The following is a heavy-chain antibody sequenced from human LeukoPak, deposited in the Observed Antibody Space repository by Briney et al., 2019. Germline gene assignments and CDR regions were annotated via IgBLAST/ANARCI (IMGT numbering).Heavy chain of an antibody. CDR1: GFTFSSYA. CDR3: AKAREDYYDSSGYYGFDY. J-gene: IGHJ4*02. V-gene: IGHV3-23*01. D-gene: IGHD3-22*01. CDR2: ISGSGGST. Sequence: GGSLRLSCAASGFTFSSYAMSWVRQAPGKGLEWVSAISGSGGSTYYADSVKGRFTISRDNSKNTLYLQVNSLRAKDTAVYYCAKAREDYYDSSGYYGFDYWGQGTLVTVSS.